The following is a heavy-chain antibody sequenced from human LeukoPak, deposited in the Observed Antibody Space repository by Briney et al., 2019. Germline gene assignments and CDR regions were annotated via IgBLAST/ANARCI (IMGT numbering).Heavy chain of an antibody. D-gene: IGHD2-21*02. J-gene: IGHJ6*03. CDR1: GYTFSTYD. CDR3: ARESGPVYCGGDCYSHYYYYYMDV. V-gene: IGHV1-2*02. Sequence: ASVKVSCKASGYTFSTYDFTWVRQAPGQGLEWMGWINPNSGGTNYAQKFQGRVTMTRDTSISTAYMELSRLRSDDTAVYYCARESGPVYCGGDCYSHYYYYYMDVWGKGTTVTISS. CDR2: INPNSGGT.